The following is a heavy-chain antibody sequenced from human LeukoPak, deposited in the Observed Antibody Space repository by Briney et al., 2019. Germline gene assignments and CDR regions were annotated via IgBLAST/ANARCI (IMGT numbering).Heavy chain of an antibody. D-gene: IGHD6-13*01. J-gene: IGHJ4*02. Sequence: SETLSLTCTVSGYSISSGYYWGWIRQPPGKGLEWIGSIYHSGSTYYNPSLKSRVTISVDTSKNQFSLKLSSVTAADTAVYYCARVLRGKDAGIAAGWSQGTLVTVSS. CDR1: GYSISSGYY. V-gene: IGHV4-38-2*02. CDR3: ARVLRGKDAGIAAG. CDR2: IYHSGST.